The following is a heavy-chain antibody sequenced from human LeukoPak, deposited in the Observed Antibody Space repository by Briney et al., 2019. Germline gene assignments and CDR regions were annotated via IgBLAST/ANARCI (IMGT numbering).Heavy chain of an antibody. J-gene: IGHJ4*02. CDR3: ARDRLLGWLRTYFDY. CDR2: IIPILGIA. V-gene: IGHV1-69*04. CDR1: GGTFSSYA. Sequence: GASVKVSCKASGGTFSSYAISWVRQAPGQGLEWMGRIIPILGIANYAQKFQGRVTITADKSTSTAYMELSSLRSEDTAVYYCARDRLLGWLRTYFDYWGQGTLVTVSS. D-gene: IGHD5-12*01.